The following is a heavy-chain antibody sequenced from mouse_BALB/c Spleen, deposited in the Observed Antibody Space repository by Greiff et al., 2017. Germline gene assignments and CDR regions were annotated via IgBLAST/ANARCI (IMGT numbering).Heavy chain of an antibody. J-gene: IGHJ4*01. CDR3: ARDWGYYYGSSYAAMDY. CDR1: GFTFSSYG. Sequence: EVQGVESGGGLVQPGGSLKLSCAASGFTFSSYGMSWVRQTPDKRLELVATINSNGGSTYYPDSVKGRFTISRDNAKNTLYLQMSSLKSEDTAMYYCARDWGYYYGSSYAAMDYWGQGTSVTVSS. D-gene: IGHD1-1*01. CDR2: INSNGGST. V-gene: IGHV5-6-3*01.